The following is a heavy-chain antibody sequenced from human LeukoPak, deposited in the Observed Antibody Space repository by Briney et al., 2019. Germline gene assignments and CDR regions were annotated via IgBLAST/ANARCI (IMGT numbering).Heavy chain of an antibody. CDR2: ISSNGGST. CDR1: GFTFSSYA. J-gene: IGHJ1*01. D-gene: IGHD3-10*01. V-gene: IGHV3-64*01. Sequence: GGSLRLSCAASGFTFSSYAMHWVRQAPGKGLEYVSAISSNGGSTYYANSVKGRFTISRDNSKNTLYLQMGSLRPEDTALYYCARGLSGAPDYWGRGTLVTVSS. CDR3: ARGLSGAPDY.